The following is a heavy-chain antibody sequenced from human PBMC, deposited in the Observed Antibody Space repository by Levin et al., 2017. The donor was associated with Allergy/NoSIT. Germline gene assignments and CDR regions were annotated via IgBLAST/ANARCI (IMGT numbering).Heavy chain of an antibody. J-gene: IGHJ5*02. CDR2: IYSGGST. Sequence: GESLKISCAASGFTVSSHYMSWVRQAPGKGLEWVSVIYSGGSTYYADSVKGRFTISRDNSKNTLYLQMNSLRAEDTAVYYCARGWRCSGGSCYSFPFDPWGQGTLVTVSS. CDR3: ARGWRCSGGSCYSFPFDP. V-gene: IGHV3-66*01. CDR1: GFTVSSHY. D-gene: IGHD2-15*01.